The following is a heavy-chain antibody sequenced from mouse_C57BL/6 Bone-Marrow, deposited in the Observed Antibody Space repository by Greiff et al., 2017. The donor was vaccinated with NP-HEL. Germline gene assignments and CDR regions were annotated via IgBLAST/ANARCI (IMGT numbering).Heavy chain of an antibody. V-gene: IGHV1-69*01. CDR3: ARGITTVPYAMDY. D-gene: IGHD1-1*01. CDR1: GYTFTSYW. J-gene: IGHJ4*01. CDR2: IDPSDSYT. Sequence: VQLQQPGAELVMPGASVKLSCKASGYTFTSYWMHWVKQRPGQGLEWIGEIDPSDSYTNYNQKFKGKSTLTVDKSSSTAYMQLSSLTSEDSAVYYCARGITTVPYAMDYWGQGTSVTVSS.